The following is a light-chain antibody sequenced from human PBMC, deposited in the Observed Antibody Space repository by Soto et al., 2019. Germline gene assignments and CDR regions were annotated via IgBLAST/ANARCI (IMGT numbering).Light chain of an antibody. Sequence: QSVLTQPASVSGSPGQSITISCTGTSSDVGGYNYVSWYQQHPGKAPKLMIYDVSNRSSGVSNRFSGSKSGNTASLTISGLQAEDESGYYCSSYTSSSTVVFGGGTKVTVL. V-gene: IGLV2-14*01. CDR3: SSYTSSSTVV. J-gene: IGLJ2*01. CDR2: DVS. CDR1: SSDVGGYNY.